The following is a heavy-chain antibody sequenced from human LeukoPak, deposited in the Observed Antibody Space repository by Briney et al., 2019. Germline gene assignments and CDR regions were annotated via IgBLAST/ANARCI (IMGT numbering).Heavy chain of an antibody. CDR3: ARVHDYGELDY. CDR2: INSDGSST. J-gene: IGHJ4*02. V-gene: IGHV3-74*01. D-gene: IGHD4-17*01. Sequence: GGSLRLSCAASGFTFSSYWMHWVRQAPGKGLVWVSRINSDGSSTSYADSVKGRFTISRDNAKNTLYLQMNGLRAEDTAVYYCARVHDYGELDYWGQGTLVTVSS. CDR1: GFTFSSYW.